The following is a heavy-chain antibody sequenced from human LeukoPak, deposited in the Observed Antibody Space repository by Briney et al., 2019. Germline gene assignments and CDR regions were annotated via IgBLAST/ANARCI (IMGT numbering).Heavy chain of an antibody. CDR2: INHSGST. Sequence: PSETLSLTCAVYGGSFSGYYWSWIRQPPGKGLEWIGEINHSGSTNYNPSPKSRVTISVDTSKNQFSLKLSSVTAADTAVYYCARTPTVTTAAAHFDYWGQGTLVTVSS. CDR1: GGSFSGYY. V-gene: IGHV4-34*01. J-gene: IGHJ4*02. CDR3: ARTPTVTTAAAHFDY. D-gene: IGHD4-17*01.